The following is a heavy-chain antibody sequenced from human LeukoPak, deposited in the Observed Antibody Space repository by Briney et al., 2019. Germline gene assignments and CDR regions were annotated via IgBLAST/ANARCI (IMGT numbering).Heavy chain of an antibody. CDR2: INAGNGNT. CDR1: GYTFTSYA. V-gene: IGHV1-3*01. D-gene: IGHD3-10*01. Sequence: ASVNVSFTASGYTFTSYAMHWVRQAPGQRLEWMGWINAGNGNTKYSQKFQSRVTITRDTSASTAYMELSSLRSEDTAVYYCARSRGSSAFDIWGQGTMVTVSS. J-gene: IGHJ3*02. CDR3: ARSRGSSAFDI.